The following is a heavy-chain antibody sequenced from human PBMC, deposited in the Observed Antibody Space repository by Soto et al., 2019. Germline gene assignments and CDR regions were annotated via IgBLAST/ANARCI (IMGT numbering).Heavy chain of an antibody. V-gene: IGHV3-30-3*01. J-gene: IGHJ4*02. CDR1: GFTFSSYA. D-gene: IGHD2-15*01. CDR2: ISYDGSNK. Sequence: VQLVESGGGVVQPGRSLRLSCAASGFTFSSYAMHWVRQAPGKGLEWVAVISYDGSNKYYADSVKGRFTISRDNSKNTLSLQMNSLRAEDTAVYYCARDLSGMATLDYWGQGTLVTVSS. CDR3: ARDLSGMATLDY.